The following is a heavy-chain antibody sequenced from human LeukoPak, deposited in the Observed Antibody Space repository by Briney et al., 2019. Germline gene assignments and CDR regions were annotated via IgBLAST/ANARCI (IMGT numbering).Heavy chain of an antibody. D-gene: IGHD3-10*01. V-gene: IGHV3-53*01. Sequence: GGSLRLSCAASGFTVSSNYMSWVRQAPGKGLEWVSVIYSGGSTYYADSVKGRFTISRDNSKNTLYLQMNSLRAEDTAVYYCARDPMVRGTRYYFDYWGQGTLVTVSS. J-gene: IGHJ4*02. CDR3: ARDPMVRGTRYYFDY. CDR1: GFTVSSNY. CDR2: IYSGGST.